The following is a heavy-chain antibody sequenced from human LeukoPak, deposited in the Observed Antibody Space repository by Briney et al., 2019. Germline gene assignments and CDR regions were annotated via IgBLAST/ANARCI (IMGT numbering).Heavy chain of an antibody. CDR3: ARQVANYGYVVWFDP. V-gene: IGHV1-18*01. J-gene: IGHJ5*02. CDR1: GYTFTSYG. Sequence: ASVKVSCKASGYTFTSYGISWVRQAPGQGLEWMGWISAYNGNTNYAQKLQGRVTMTTDTSTSTAYMELRSLRSDDTAVYYCARQVANYGYVVWFDPWGQGTLVTVSS. D-gene: IGHD3-16*01. CDR2: ISAYNGNT.